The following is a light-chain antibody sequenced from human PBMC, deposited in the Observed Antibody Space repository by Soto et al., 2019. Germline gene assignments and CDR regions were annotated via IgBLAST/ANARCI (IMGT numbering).Light chain of an antibody. CDR1: SSDVGAYNY. V-gene: IGLV2-14*01. CDR2: DVS. Sequence: SVLTQPASVSGSPGQSITISCTGTSSDVGAYNYVSWYQQHPGKAPKLMIYDVSNRPSGVSNRFSGSKSGNTASLTISGLQAEDEAGYYCSSYTSSSTLHVLFGGGTKLTVL. CDR3: SSYTSSSTLHVL. J-gene: IGLJ2*01.